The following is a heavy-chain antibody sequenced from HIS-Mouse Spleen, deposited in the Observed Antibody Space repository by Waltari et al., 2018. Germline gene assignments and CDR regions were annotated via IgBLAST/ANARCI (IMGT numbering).Heavy chain of an antibody. Sequence: QLQLQESGPGLVKPSETLSLTCTVSGGSISISSYYWGWIRMPPGKGLEWIGIIYYSGSTYYNPSLKSRVTISVDTSKNQFSLKLSSVTAADTAVYYCAREIPYSSSWYDWYFDLWGRGTLVTVSS. J-gene: IGHJ2*01. CDR2: IYYSGST. CDR3: AREIPYSSSWYDWYFDL. V-gene: IGHV4-39*07. CDR1: GGSISISSYY. D-gene: IGHD6-13*01.